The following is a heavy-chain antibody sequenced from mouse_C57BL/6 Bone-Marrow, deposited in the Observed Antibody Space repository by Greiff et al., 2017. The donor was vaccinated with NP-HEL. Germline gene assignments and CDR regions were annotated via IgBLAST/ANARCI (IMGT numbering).Heavy chain of an antibody. D-gene: IGHD2-12*01. CDR3: ARRYRGLYYYAMDY. CDR1: GFTFSDYG. V-gene: IGHV5-17*01. J-gene: IGHJ4*01. CDR2: ISSGSSTI. Sequence: EVMLVESGGGLVKPGGSPKLSCAASGFTFSDYGMHWVRQAPEKGLEWVAYISSGSSTIYYADTVKGRFTISRDNAKNTLFLQMTSLRSEDTAMYYCARRYRGLYYYAMDYWGQGTSVTVSS.